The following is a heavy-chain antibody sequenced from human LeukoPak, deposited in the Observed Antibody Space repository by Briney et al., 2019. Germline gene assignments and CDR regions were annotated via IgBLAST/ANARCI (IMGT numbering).Heavy chain of an antibody. Sequence: ASVKVSCKASGGTFSSYAISWVRQAPGQGLEWMGWINPNSGGTNYAQKFQGRVTMTRDTSISTAYMELSRLRSDDTAVYYCATYSGWYDGDYWGQGTLVTVSS. V-gene: IGHV1-2*02. CDR1: GGTFSSYA. CDR3: ATYSGWYDGDY. CDR2: INPNSGGT. J-gene: IGHJ4*02. D-gene: IGHD6-19*01.